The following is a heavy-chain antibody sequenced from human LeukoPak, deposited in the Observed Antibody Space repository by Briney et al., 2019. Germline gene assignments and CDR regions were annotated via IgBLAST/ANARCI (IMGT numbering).Heavy chain of an antibody. CDR1: GFTYSSYG. Sequence: PGRSLRLSCAASGFTYSSYGMHWVRQAPGKGLEWVAVISYDGSNKYYADSVKGRFTISRDNSKNTLYLQMNSLRSDDTAVYYCARDRGKGYYYDSSGSFDYWGQGTLVTVSS. D-gene: IGHD3-22*01. J-gene: IGHJ4*02. CDR3: ARDRGKGYYYDSSGSFDY. V-gene: IGHV3-30*03. CDR2: ISYDGSNK.